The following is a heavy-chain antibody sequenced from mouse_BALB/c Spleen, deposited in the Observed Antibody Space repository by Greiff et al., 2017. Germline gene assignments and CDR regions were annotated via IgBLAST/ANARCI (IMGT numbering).Heavy chain of an antibody. D-gene: IGHD1-1*02. Sequence: EVKLVESGGGLVKPGGSVKFSCAASGFTFRDYYMYWVRQTPEERLEWVATISDGGSYTYYPDSVKGQYTISRDKAKNNLYLQMSNLKSEDTAMYYCAGELSDYWGQGTSVTVSS. V-gene: IGHV5-4*02. CDR2: ISDGGSYT. CDR3: AGELSDY. CDR1: GFTFRDYY. J-gene: IGHJ4*01.